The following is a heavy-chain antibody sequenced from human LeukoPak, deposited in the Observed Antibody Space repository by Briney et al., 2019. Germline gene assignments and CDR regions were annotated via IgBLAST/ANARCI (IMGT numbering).Heavy chain of an antibody. Sequence: PSETLSLTCTVSGGSISSSSYYWGWIRQPPGKGLEWIGSIYYSGSTYYNPSLKSRVTISVDTSKNQFSPKLSSVTAADTAVYYCARREGYCSSTSCYPSNWFDPWGQGTLVTVSS. CDR3: ARREGYCSSTSCYPSNWFDP. J-gene: IGHJ5*02. D-gene: IGHD2-2*01. CDR1: GGSISSSSYY. V-gene: IGHV4-39*01. CDR2: IYYSGST.